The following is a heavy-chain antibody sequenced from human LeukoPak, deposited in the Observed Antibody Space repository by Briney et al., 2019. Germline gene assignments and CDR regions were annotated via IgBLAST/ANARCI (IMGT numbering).Heavy chain of an antibody. D-gene: IGHD6-19*01. CDR1: GYSVRSDYY. V-gene: IGHV4-38-2*02. J-gene: IGHJ5*02. CDR3: ASGYSSGWGWFDP. Sequence: PSETLSLTCTVSGYSVRSDYYWSWIRQPPGKGLEWIGNVTHSGSTYYNPSLKSRVTMSVDTSKNQFSLKLSSVTAADTAVYYCASGYSSGWGWFDPWGQGTLVTVSS. CDR2: VTHSGST.